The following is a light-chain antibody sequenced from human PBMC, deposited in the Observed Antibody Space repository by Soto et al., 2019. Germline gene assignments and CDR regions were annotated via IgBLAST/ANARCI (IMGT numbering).Light chain of an antibody. Sequence: DIQMTQSPSTLSASVGDRVTITCRASQSISSWLAWYQQKPGKAPKLLIYDASSLESGVPSRFSGSGSATEFTLTISSLQPDDFATYYCQQYNSYRTFGQGTKVEIK. V-gene: IGKV1-5*01. CDR2: DAS. CDR1: QSISSW. J-gene: IGKJ1*01. CDR3: QQYNSYRT.